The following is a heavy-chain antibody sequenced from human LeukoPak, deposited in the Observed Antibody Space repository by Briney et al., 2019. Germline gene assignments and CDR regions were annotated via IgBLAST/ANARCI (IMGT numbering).Heavy chain of an antibody. CDR3: ARHASAYVRNFQH. D-gene: IGHD3-10*02. CDR2: ISSSGSTI. J-gene: IGHJ1*01. V-gene: IGHV3-48*03. CDR1: GFTFSSYE. Sequence: GSLRLSCAASGFTFSSYEMNWVRQAPGKGLEWVSYISSSGSTIYYADSVKGRFTISRDNAKNSLYLQMNSLRAEDTAVYYCARHASAYVRNFQHWGQGTLVTVSS.